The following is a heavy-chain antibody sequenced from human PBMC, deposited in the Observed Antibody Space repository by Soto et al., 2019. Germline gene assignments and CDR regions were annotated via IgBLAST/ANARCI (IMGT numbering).Heavy chain of an antibody. D-gene: IGHD2-15*01. CDR1: GGTFRSYA. CDR3: ASGMVVAAKLAPFDY. Sequence: GAPVKVSCRASGGTFRSYAISRVRQAPGQGLEWRGGIIPICGTANYAQKFHGRVTNTADESTSTAYMERSSLRSEDTAVYYWASGMVVAAKLAPFDYWGQGTLVTVSS. J-gene: IGHJ4*02. V-gene: IGHV1-69*13. CDR2: IIPICGTA.